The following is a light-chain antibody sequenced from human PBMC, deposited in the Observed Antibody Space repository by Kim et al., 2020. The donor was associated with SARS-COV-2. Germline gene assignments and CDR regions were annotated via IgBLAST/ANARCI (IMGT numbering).Light chain of an antibody. V-gene: IGKV3-20*01. CDR3: QQYDTSPWT. J-gene: IGKJ1*01. CDR1: QSVSRTY. CDR2: GTS. Sequence: SPGERATPSCRASQSVSRTYLGWYQQKPGQAPRLLIYGTSSRATGVPDRFSGSVSGTDFTLTINRLEPEDFAVYYCQQYDTSPWTFGQGTKVDIK.